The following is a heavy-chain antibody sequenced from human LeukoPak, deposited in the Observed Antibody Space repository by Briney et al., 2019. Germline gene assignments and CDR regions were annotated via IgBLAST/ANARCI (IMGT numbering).Heavy chain of an antibody. CDR3: AKVRVVGDYNWFFDL. D-gene: IGHD4-17*01. CDR2: IVGSGAST. CDR1: GFTFSSYA. J-gene: IGHJ2*01. V-gene: IGHV3-23*01. Sequence: GGSLRLSCAASGFTFSSYAMSWGRQAPGKGLEWGSAIVGSGASTYYADSVKGRFTISRDNSKNTLHLQMNSLRAEDTAIYHCAKVRVVGDYNWFFDLWGRGTLVTVSS.